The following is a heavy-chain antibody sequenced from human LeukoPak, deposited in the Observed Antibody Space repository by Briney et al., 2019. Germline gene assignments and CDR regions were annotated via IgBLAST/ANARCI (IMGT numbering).Heavy chain of an antibody. V-gene: IGHV3-53*01. CDR1: GFTVSSNY. CDR2: IYSGGST. CDR3: ARGRRGNWFDP. J-gene: IGHJ5*02. Sequence: GGSLGLSCAASGFTVSSNYMSWVRQAPGKGLEWVSVIYSGGSTYYADSVKGRFTISRDNSKNTLYLQMNSLRAEDTAVYYCARGRRGNWFDPWGQGTLVTVSS.